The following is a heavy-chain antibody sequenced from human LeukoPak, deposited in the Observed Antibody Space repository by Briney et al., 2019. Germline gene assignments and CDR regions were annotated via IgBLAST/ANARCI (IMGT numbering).Heavy chain of an antibody. Sequence: GGSLRLSCAASGFTFSGSAIHWVRQTSGKGLEWIGHIRRESNTYATTYAASMKDRFTISREDSKNTAYLQMSSLKTEDTAVYYCTRQLGELLSGTLYYYYLDVWGKGTTVTVSS. CDR2: IRRESNTYAT. J-gene: IGHJ6*03. CDR3: TRQLGELLSGTLYYYYLDV. V-gene: IGHV3-73*01. D-gene: IGHD3-10*01. CDR1: GFTFSGSA.